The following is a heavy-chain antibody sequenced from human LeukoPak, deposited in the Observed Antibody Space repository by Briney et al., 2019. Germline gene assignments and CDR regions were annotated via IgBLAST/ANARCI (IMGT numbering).Heavy chain of an antibody. V-gene: IGHV3-74*01. Sequence: GGSLRLSCAASGFTFSSYWMHWVRQAPGKGLVWVSRINSDGSSTSYADSVKGRFTISRDNAKNTLYLQMDSLRAEDTAVYYCARVLLYSGYVNFDYWGQGTLVTVSS. D-gene: IGHD5-12*01. CDR1: GFTFSSYW. J-gene: IGHJ4*02. CDR2: INSDGSST. CDR3: ARVLLYSGYVNFDY.